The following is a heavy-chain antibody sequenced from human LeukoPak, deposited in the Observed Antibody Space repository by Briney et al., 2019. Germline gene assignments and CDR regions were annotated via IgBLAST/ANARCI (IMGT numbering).Heavy chain of an antibody. J-gene: IGHJ3*02. CDR2: ISGSGGST. CDR3: AKGAMKAFDI. CDR1: GFTFSSHA. D-gene: IGHD2-2*01. V-gene: IGHV3-23*01. Sequence: GGSLRLSCAASGFTFSSHAMNWVRQAPGKGLEWVSTISGSGGSTYYADSVKGRFTISRDNSKNTLYLQMNSLRAEDTAVYYCAKGAMKAFDIWGQGTMVTVSS.